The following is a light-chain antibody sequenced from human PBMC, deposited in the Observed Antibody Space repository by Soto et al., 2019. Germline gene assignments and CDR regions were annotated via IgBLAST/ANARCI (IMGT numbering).Light chain of an antibody. V-gene: IGKV3-20*01. CDR1: QSINSSY. CDR2: GAS. J-gene: IGKJ2*01. Sequence: EIVLTQSPGTLSLSPGERATISCRASQSINSSYLAWYQHKPGQAPRLLFYGASSRATGIPHRFSGSASGTDFTLTISRLEPEDCGVYYCQQYGGSPPYTFGQGTRLEIK. CDR3: QQYGGSPPYT.